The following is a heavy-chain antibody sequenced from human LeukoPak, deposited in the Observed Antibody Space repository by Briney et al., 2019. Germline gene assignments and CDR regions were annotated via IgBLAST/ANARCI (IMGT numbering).Heavy chain of an antibody. Sequence: PGGSLRLFCAASGFTFSRYSMNWVRQAPGKGLEWVSSISSSSSYIYYADSVKGRFTISRDNAKNSLYLQMNSLRAEDTAVYYCARDLGYSGFDRRGAYFDYWGQGTLVTVSS. J-gene: IGHJ4*02. CDR1: GFTFSRYS. CDR3: ARDLGYSGFDRRGAYFDY. D-gene: IGHD5-12*01. V-gene: IGHV3-21*01. CDR2: ISSSSSYI.